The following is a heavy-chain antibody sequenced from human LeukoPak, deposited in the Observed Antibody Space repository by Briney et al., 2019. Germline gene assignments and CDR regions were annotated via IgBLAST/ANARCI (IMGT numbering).Heavy chain of an antibody. J-gene: IGHJ1*01. Sequence: LSLTCTVSGGSISSGSYYWSWIRQAPGKGLEWVSYITNSGTTIYYVDSVKGRFTISRDNAKNSLYLQMNSLRAEDTAVYYCARDGHYDILTGYFQDWGQGTLVTVSS. CDR1: GGSISSGSYY. D-gene: IGHD3-9*01. CDR3: ARDGHYDILTGYFQD. CDR2: ITNSGTTI. V-gene: IGHV3-11*01.